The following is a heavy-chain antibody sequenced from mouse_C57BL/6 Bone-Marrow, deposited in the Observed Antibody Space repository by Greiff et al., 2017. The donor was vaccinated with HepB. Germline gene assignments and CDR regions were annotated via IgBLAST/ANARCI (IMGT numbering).Heavy chain of an antibody. CDR2: ISSGGSYT. D-gene: IGHD1-1*01. Sequence: EVKLVESGGDLVKPGGSLKLSCAASGFTFSSYGMSWVRQTPDKRLEWVATISSGGSYTYYPDSVKGRFTISRDNAKNTLYLQISSLKAEDTAMYYCARPASNYYGSSYWYFDVWGTGTTVTVSS. CDR3: ARPASNYYGSSYWYFDV. V-gene: IGHV5-6*01. J-gene: IGHJ1*03. CDR1: GFTFSSYG.